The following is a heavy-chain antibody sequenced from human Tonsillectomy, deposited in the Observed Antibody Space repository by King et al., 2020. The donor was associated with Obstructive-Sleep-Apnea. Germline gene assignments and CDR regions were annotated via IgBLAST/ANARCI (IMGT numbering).Heavy chain of an antibody. CDR1: ASPFPMSA. D-gene: IGHD3-10*01. Sequence: PLVPSGAALRAPGASVKVPCRASASPFPMSALHWLRPAPGQGLEWVGWLPPHSGSTGSAPQFPGRVTIPRHTSIRTVYMELRSLRPEDTAVYYCARAIEGLWFGNWYFDLWGRGTLVTVAS. CDR2: LPPHSGST. CDR3: ARAIEGLWFGNWYFDL. J-gene: IGHJ2*01. V-gene: IGHV1-8*03.